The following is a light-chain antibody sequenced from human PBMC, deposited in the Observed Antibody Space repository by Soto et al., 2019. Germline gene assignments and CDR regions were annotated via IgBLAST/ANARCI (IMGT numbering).Light chain of an antibody. Sequence: PETQSCSPARKANLCCXXSQSVSSSYLAWYQQNPGQAPRLLIYGASSRATGIPDRFSGSGSGTDFTLTISRLEPEDFAVYYCPHSGSSPRPSGQGTKL. V-gene: IGKV3-20*01. CDR2: GAS. CDR3: PHSGSSPRP. CDR1: QSVSSSY. J-gene: IGKJ1*01.